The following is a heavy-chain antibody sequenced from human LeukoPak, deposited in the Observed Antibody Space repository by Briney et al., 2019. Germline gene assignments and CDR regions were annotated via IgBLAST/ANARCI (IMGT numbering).Heavy chain of an antibody. V-gene: IGHV3-49*03. CDR1: GFTFGDYA. CDR2: IRNKAYGGTT. J-gene: IGHJ3*02. Sequence: GGSLRLSCTGSGFTFGDYAMSWFRQAPGKGLEWVGFIRNKAYGGTTEYAASVKGRFSISRDDSKNIAYLQMNSLKTEDTAVYYCSRDLSYYYDSSGAVDIWGQGKMVTVSS. CDR3: SRDLSYYYDSSGAVDI. D-gene: IGHD3-22*01.